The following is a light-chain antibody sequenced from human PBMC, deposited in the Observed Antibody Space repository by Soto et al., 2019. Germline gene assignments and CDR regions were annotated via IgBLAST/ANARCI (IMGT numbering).Light chain of an antibody. CDR3: QKYNSAPPGLT. Sequence: DIQMTQSPSSLSASVGDRVTITCRASQGISNYLAWYQQKPGKVPKLPIYAASTLQSGVPSRFSGSGSGTDFTLTISSLQPEDVATYYCQKYNSAPPGLTFGGGTKVDIK. CDR1: QGISNY. V-gene: IGKV1-27*01. J-gene: IGKJ4*01. CDR2: AAS.